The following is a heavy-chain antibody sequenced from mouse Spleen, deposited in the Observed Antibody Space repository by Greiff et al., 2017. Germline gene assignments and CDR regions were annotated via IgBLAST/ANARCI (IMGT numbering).Heavy chain of an antibody. CDR1: GYTFTSYT. CDR2: INPSSGYT. CDR3: ARRDTTGAMDY. Sequence: VKLQESGAELARPGASVKMSCKASGYTFTSYTMHWVKQRPGQGLEWIGYINPSSGYTKYNQKFKDKATLTADKSSSTAYMQLSSLTSEDSAVYYCARRDTTGAMDYWGQGTSVTVSS. J-gene: IGHJ4*01. V-gene: IGHV1-4*01. D-gene: IGHD1-1*01.